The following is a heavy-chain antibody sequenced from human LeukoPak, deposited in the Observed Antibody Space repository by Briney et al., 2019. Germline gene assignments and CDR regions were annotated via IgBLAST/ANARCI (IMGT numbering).Heavy chain of an antibody. CDR1: GFTFSSYA. CDR3: ARVRWGGLYYFDY. CDR2: ISGSGGST. Sequence: QPGGSLRLSCAASGFTFSSYAMSWVRQAPGKGLEWVSAISGSGGSTYYADSVKGRFTISRDNSKNTLYLQMNSLRAEDTAVYYCARVRWGGLYYFDYWGQGTLVTVSS. D-gene: IGHD3-16*01. V-gene: IGHV3-23*01. J-gene: IGHJ4*02.